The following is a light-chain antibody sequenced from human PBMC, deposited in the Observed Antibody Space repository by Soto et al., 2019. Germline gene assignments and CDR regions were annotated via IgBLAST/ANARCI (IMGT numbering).Light chain of an antibody. Sequence: EIVLTQSPGTLSLSPGERATLSCRARPSVSSSYLAWYQQRPGQAPRLLIYGASSRATGIPDRFSGRGSGTVFTLTISRLEPEDFAVYYCQQYGSSFTFGPGTKVDIK. CDR1: PSVSSSY. J-gene: IGKJ3*01. CDR3: QQYGSSFT. CDR2: GAS. V-gene: IGKV3-20*01.